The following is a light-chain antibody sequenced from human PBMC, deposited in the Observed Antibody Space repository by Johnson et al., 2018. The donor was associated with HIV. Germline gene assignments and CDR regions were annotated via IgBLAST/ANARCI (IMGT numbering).Light chain of an antibody. V-gene: IGLV1-51*01. CDR1: SSNIGNNY. CDR3: GTWDSILSAYV. CDR2: DNN. Sequence: QSVLTQPPSVSAAPGQKVTISCSGSSSNIGNNYVSWYQQVPGTAPKLLIYDNNTRPSGIPDRFSGSKSGSSATLGITGLQTGDEADYYCGTWDSILSAYVFGTGTRVTVL. J-gene: IGLJ1*01.